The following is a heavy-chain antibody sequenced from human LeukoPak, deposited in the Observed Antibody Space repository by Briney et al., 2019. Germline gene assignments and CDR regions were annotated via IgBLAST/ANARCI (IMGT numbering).Heavy chain of an antibody. Sequence: KPSETLSLTCTVSGGSISSYYWSWIRQPAGKGLEWIGRIYTSGSTNYNPSLKSRVTMSVDTSKNQFSLKLSSVTAADTAVYYCAREKRGRITGITGSFDYWCQGTLVTVSS. CDR3: AREKRGRITGITGSFDY. CDR1: GGSISSYY. D-gene: IGHD1/OR15-1a*01. CDR2: IYTSGST. V-gene: IGHV4-4*07. J-gene: IGHJ4*02.